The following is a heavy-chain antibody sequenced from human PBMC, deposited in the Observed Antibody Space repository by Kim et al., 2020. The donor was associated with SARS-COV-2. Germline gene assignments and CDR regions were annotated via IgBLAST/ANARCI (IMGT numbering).Heavy chain of an antibody. D-gene: IGHD3-3*01. CDR3: AKDGVKSLTIFGVVTRKIDFDY. Sequence: GGSLRLSCAASGFTFSSYAMSWVRQAPGKGLEWVSSISGSGGSTYYADSVKGRFTISRDNSKNTLYLQMNSLRAEDTAVYYCAKDGVKSLTIFGVVTRKIDFDYWGQGTLVTVSS. J-gene: IGHJ4*02. CDR2: ISGSGGST. V-gene: IGHV3-23*01. CDR1: GFTFSSYA.